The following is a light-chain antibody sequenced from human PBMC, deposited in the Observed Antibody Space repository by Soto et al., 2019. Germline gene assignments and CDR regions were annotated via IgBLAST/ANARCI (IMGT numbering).Light chain of an antibody. J-gene: IGKJ1*01. CDR2: KAS. V-gene: IGKV1-5*03. CDR3: TLYAWQLPT. Sequence: CRASQSISSWLAWYQQKPGKAPKLLIYKASTLKSGVPSRFSGSRSETEFTLIISLLQPGDSVSYYCTLYAWQLPTLRQGTKV. CDR1: QSISSW.